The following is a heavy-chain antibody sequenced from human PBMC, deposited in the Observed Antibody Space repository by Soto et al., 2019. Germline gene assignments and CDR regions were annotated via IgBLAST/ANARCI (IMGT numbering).Heavy chain of an antibody. Sequence: PSETLSLTCTVSGGSISSSSYYWGWIRQPPGKGLEWIGSIYYSGSTYYNPSLKSRVTISVDTSKNQFSLKLSSVTAADTAVYYCARQVVNYDFWSGPPSYYYGMDVWGQGTTVTVSS. D-gene: IGHD3-3*01. CDR2: IYYSGST. CDR3: ARQVVNYDFWSGPPSYYYGMDV. J-gene: IGHJ6*02. CDR1: GGSISSSSYY. V-gene: IGHV4-39*01.